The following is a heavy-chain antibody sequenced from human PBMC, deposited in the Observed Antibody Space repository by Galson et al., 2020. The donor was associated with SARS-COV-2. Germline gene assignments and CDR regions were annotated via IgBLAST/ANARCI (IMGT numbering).Heavy chain of an antibody. V-gene: IGHV1-46*01. J-gene: IGHJ4*02. CDR2: FNPSGGPS. CDR1: GYPFTSFY. Sequence: ASVKVSCKASGYPFTSFYIHWVRQAPGQGLDWLGIFNPSGGPSSYAQKFHGRVTMTRDTSTSTVYMELSSLRSEDTAVYYCARDHGSGWYPNYWGQGTLVTVSS. CDR3: ARDHGSGWYPNY. D-gene: IGHD6-19*01.